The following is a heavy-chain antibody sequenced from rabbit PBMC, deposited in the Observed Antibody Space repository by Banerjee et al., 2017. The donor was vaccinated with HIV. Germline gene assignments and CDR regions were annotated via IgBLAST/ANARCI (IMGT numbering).Heavy chain of an antibody. Sequence: QQQLVQSWGGLVQPGGSLTLSCKASGIDFHSYGISWVRQAPGKGPEWIAYIYPGFGIRNYANSVKGRFTISSDNAQNTVFLQMTSLTASDTATYFCARDLPISGGYSFDLWGQGTLVTVS. CDR3: ARDLPISGGYSFDL. D-gene: IGHD1-1*01. V-gene: IGHV1S47*01. CDR2: IYPGFGIR. CDR1: GIDFHSYG. J-gene: IGHJ4*01.